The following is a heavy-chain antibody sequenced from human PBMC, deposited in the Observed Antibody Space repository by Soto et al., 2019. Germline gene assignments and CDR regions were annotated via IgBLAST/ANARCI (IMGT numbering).Heavy chain of an antibody. D-gene: IGHD2-2*02. CDR3: AKDSIFGYCSSTSCYTYFDY. V-gene: IGHV3-48*03. J-gene: IGHJ4*02. CDR2: ISSSGRTI. CDR1: GFILSSYE. Sequence: GGSLRLSCAASGFILSSYEMNWVRQAPGKGLEWVSHISSSGRTISYAESVRGRFTISRDNAKNSLYLQMNSLRAEDTAVYYCAKDSIFGYCSSTSCYTYFDYWGQGTLVTVSS.